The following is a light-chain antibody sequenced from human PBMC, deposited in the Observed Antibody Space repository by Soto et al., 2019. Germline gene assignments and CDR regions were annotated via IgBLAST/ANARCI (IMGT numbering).Light chain of an antibody. V-gene: IGKV1-39*01. Sequence: DIQMTQSPSSLSASVGDRVTITCRASQSISSYLNWYQQKPGKAPKLLIYAASSLQSGVPSRFSGSGSGTDFTLTISSMQPDDFATYYCQQRYSTLSWTFGQGTKVEIK. CDR2: AAS. J-gene: IGKJ1*01. CDR3: QQRYSTLSWT. CDR1: QSISSY.